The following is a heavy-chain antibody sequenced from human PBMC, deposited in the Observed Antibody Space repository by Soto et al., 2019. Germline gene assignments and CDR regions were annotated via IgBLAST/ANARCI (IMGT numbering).Heavy chain of an antibody. D-gene: IGHD3-3*02. CDR2: INPSGGST. J-gene: IGHJ3*02. Sequence: ASVKVSCKTSGYTFTHNYLHWVRQAPGQGLEWMGIINPSGGSTTYAQKFQGGVTMTRDTPTSIVYMELTSLRSEDTAVYYCARAAIYPRAFDIWGQGTLVTVSS. CDR1: GYTFTHNY. V-gene: IGHV1-46*01. CDR3: ARAAIYPRAFDI.